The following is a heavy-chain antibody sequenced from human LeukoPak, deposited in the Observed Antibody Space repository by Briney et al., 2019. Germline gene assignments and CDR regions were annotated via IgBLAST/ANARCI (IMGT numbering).Heavy chain of an antibody. CDR3: ARHGWGFGEPKRDHDTFDI. CDR2: IYPGDSDA. J-gene: IGHJ3*02. D-gene: IGHD3-10*01. CDR1: GYSFTNYW. V-gene: IGHV5-51*01. Sequence: GESLKISCKGSGYSFTNYWIAWVRQMPGQGLEWMAIIYPGDSDARYSPSFQGQVTISVDKSISTTYLRWSSLKASDTAMYYCARHGWGFGEPKRDHDTFDIWGQGTMVTVSS.